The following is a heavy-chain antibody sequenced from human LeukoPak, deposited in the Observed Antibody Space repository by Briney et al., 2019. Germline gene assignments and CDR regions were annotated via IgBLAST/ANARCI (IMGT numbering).Heavy chain of an antibody. CDR2: ISSYNGNT. Sequence: ASVNVSCRASGYIFTSYRISWLRQPPGQGLEWMGWISSYNGNTNNAQKLQGRVTMTTDTSTSTAYMELSSLRSEDTAVYYCARGSSSGWYYWFYPCGQGTLVTVSS. D-gene: IGHD6-19*01. CDR3: ARGSSSGWYYWFYP. V-gene: IGHV1-18*01. CDR1: GYIFTSYR. J-gene: IGHJ5*02.